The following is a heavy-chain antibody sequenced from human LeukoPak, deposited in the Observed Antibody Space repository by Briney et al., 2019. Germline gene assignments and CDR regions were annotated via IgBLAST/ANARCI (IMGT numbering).Heavy chain of an antibody. Sequence: SETLSLTCSVSGGSINSDSYYWGWIRQAPGKGLEWIESIHSTGNTYYNPSLKNRLTISIDTSKNQFSLKLSSVTAADTAVYYCARGVVIAPQTFDYWGQGTLVTVSS. D-gene: IGHD2-21*01. CDR2: IHSTGNT. CDR3: ARGVVIAPQTFDY. CDR1: GGSINSDSYY. J-gene: IGHJ4*02. V-gene: IGHV4-39*07.